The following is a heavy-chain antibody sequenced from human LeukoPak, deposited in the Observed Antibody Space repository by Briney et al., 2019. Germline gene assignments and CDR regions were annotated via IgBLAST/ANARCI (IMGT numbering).Heavy chain of an antibody. D-gene: IGHD6-6*01. Sequence: RASETLSLTCTVSGGSISSYYWSWIRQPPGKGLEWIGYIYYSGSTNYNPSLKSRVTISVDTSKNQFSLKLSSVTAADTAVYYCARGSRGIAARGAFDIWGQGTMVTVSS. CDR2: IYYSGST. V-gene: IGHV4-59*01. CDR1: GGSISSYY. J-gene: IGHJ3*02. CDR3: ARGSRGIAARGAFDI.